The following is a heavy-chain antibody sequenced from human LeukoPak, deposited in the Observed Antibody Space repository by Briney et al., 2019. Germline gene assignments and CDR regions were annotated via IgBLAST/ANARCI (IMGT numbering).Heavy chain of an antibody. CDR2: ISTYNGDT. D-gene: IGHD5/OR15-5a*01. J-gene: IGHJ4*02. CDR3: ARPSTNGFDY. V-gene: IGHV1-18*01. Sequence: ASVKVSCRASGFTFTHYAITWVRQAPGQGLEWLGWISTYNGDTIYAQKLQGRVTMTTDTSTSTAYMELRSLRSDDTAVYYCARPSTNGFDYWGQGTLVTVSS. CDR1: GFTFTHYA.